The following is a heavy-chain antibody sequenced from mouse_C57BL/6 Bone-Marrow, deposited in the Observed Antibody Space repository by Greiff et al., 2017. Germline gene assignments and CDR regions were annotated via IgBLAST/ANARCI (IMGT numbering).Heavy chain of an antibody. CDR1: GYTFPSYG. CDR3: ARDGYYYAMDY. D-gene: IGHD2-3*01. J-gene: IGHJ4*01. V-gene: IGHV1-81*01. CDR2: LFPRRGNT. Sequence: VQLVESGAELARPGASVKLSCKASGYTFPSYGISWVKQRTGQGLECIGELFPRRGNTYYNEKFKGKAKLTADKSASTAYMELRSLTSEDSAVYFCARDGYYYAMDYWGQGTSVTVAA.